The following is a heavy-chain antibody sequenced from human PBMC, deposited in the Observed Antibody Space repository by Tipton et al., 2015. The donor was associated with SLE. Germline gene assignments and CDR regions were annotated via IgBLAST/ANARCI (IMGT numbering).Heavy chain of an antibody. Sequence: SLRLSCVGSGFIFGRQTMNWVRQSPGKGLEWVSSITTETSYTYYADSVKGRFTISRDNTRNSMYLQMHSLRAEDTAVYYCARAFCSSSTDSCYYYGMDVWGQGTTVTVS. D-gene: IGHD2-2*01. J-gene: IGHJ6*02. CDR2: ITTETSYT. CDR1: GFIFGRQT. CDR3: ARAFCSSSTDSCYYYGMDV. V-gene: IGHV3-21*01.